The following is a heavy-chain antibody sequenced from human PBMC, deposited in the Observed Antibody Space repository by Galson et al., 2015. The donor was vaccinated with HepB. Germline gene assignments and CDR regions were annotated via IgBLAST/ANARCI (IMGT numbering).Heavy chain of an antibody. D-gene: IGHD6-19*01. J-gene: IGHJ2*01. CDR1: GYSFTSYW. CDR3: ARREYSSGGSTWYFDL. CDR2: IDPSDSYT. V-gene: IGHV5-10-1*01. Sequence: QSGAEVKKPGESLRISCKGSGYSFTSYWISWVRQMPGKGLEWMGRIDPSDSYTNYSPSFQGHVTISADKSISTAYLQWSSLKASDTAMYYCARREYSSGGSTWYFDLWGRGTLVTVSS.